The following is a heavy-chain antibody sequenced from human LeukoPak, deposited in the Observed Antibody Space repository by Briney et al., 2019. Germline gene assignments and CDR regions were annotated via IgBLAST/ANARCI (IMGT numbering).Heavy chain of an antibody. D-gene: IGHD6-13*01. Sequence: GGSLRLSCAASGFTFSSYWMSWVRQAPGKGLEWVANIKQDGSEKCYVDSVKGRFTISRDNAKNSLYLQMNSLRAEDTAVYYCARELIRQLAPLWGQGTLVTVSS. CDR3: ARELIRQLAPL. CDR1: GFTFSSYW. J-gene: IGHJ4*02. V-gene: IGHV3-7*03. CDR2: IKQDGSEK.